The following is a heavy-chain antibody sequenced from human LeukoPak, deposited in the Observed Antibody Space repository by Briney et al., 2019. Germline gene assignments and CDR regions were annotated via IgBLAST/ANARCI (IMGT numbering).Heavy chain of an antibody. V-gene: IGHV3-21*01. CDR2: ISSSSSYI. Sequence: GGSLRLSCAASGFTFSSYSMNWVRQAPGKGLEWVSSISSSSSYIYYADSVKGRFTISRDNAKNSLYLQMNSLRAEDTAVYYCAREDIMGYSCSPTLVDYWGQGTLVTVSS. CDR3: AREDIMGYSCSPTLVDY. D-gene: IGHD6-6*01. J-gene: IGHJ4*02. CDR1: GFTFSSYS.